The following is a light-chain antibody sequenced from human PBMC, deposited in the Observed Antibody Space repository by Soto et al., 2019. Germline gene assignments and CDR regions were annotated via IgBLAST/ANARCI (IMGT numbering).Light chain of an antibody. J-gene: IGLJ1*01. Sequence: QAARTQPASVSGSPGQSITISGTGTSSDGGSYNLVSWYQQHPGKAPKLMIYEGSKRPSGVSSRFSGSKSGNTASLTISGLQAEDEADYYCSSYAGSGTFYVFGPGTKVTVL. CDR1: SSDGGSYNL. CDR2: EGS. CDR3: SSYAGSGTFYV. V-gene: IGLV2-23*01.